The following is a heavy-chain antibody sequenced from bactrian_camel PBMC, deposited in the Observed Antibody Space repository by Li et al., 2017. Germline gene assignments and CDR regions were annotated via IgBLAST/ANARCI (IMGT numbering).Heavy chain of an antibody. V-gene: IGHV3S67*01. CDR3: TLFDY. J-gene: IGHJ4*01. CDR1: GFAFSNSA. Sequence: VQLVESGGALVQPGGSLRLSCAASGFAFSNSAMNWVRQAPGKGLEWVSFISSGASTYYADSVKDRFTISRDNAKNTLYLQMNSLVSEDTARYFCTLFDYWGQGTQVTVS. CDR2: ISSGAST.